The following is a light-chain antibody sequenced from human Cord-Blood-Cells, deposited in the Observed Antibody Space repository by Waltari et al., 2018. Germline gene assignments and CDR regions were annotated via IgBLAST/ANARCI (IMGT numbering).Light chain of an antibody. V-gene: IGLV2-14*01. CDR2: DVS. CDR3: SSYTSSSTVV. J-gene: IGLJ2*01. CDR1: SSDVGGYNY. Sequence: QSALTQPDSVSGSPGQSITISCTGTSSDVGGYNYVSWYQQNPVKGPKIMIYDVSNRTSGSVNHFSSSKSSNTASLTISGLQAEDEADDYCSSYTSSSTVVFGGGAKLTFL.